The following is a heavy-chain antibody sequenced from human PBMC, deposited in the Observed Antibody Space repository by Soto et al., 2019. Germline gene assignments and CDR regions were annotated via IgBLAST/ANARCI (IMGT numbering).Heavy chain of an antibody. CDR3: AKDRYLDHDSRGYLFDN. D-gene: IGHD3-22*01. Sequence: GGSLRVSCAASGFTFNIYAMTWVRQAPGKGLEWVSAISRYGDFTYYADSAEGRFTISRDNSKNTLYLQMNSLRAEDTAVYYCAKDRYLDHDSRGYLFDNWGQGTLVTVSS. V-gene: IGHV3-23*01. CDR2: ISRYGDFT. CDR1: GFTFNIYA. J-gene: IGHJ4*02.